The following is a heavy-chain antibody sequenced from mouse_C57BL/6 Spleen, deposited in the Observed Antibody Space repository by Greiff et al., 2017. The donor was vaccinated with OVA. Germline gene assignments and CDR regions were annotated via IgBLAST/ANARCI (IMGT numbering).Heavy chain of an antibody. CDR1: GYTFTSYW. J-gene: IGHJ2*01. V-gene: IGHV1-64*01. D-gene: IGHD1-1*01. CDR3: ARYGSSLRDYFDY. Sequence: QVQLQQPGAELVKPGASVKLSCKASGYTFTSYWMHWVKQRPGQGLEWIGMIHPNSGSTNYNEKFKSKATLTVDKSSSTAYMQLSSLTSEDSAVYYCARYGSSLRDYFDYWGQGTTLTVSS. CDR2: IHPNSGST.